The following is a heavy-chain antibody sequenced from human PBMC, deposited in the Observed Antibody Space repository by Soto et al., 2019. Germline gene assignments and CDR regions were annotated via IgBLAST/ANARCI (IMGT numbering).Heavy chain of an antibody. CDR1: GGNPSNSA. Sequence: QVHLLLQSGAEVKNPGSSVKVACKASGGNPSNSAISWVRQAPGQGLEWMGGIIPVFGIISHAQNFQGRVTITADESTSTAYMELSSLRSEDTAVYFCAGGRIVVAGSSAYYRMDVWGQGTTVTVSS. CDR3: AGGRIVVAGSSAYYRMDV. J-gene: IGHJ6*02. D-gene: IGHD6-19*01. CDR2: IIPVFGII. V-gene: IGHV1-69*01.